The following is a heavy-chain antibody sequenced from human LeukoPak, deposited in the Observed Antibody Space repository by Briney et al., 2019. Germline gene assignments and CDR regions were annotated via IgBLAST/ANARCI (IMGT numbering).Heavy chain of an antibody. CDR3: ARAGGIAAAVPSDY. CDR2: INPNSGGT. J-gene: IGHJ4*02. Sequence: ASVNVSCKACGYTVTGYYMDWVRQAPGQGLEWMGWINPNSGGTNYAQKFQGRVTMTRDTSISTAYMELSRLRSDDTAVYYCARAGGIAAAVPSDYWGQGTLVTVSS. D-gene: IGHD6-13*01. V-gene: IGHV1-2*02. CDR1: GYTVTGYY.